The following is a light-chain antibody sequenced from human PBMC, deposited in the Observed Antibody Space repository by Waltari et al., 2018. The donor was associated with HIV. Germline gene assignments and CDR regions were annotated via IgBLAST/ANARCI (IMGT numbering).Light chain of an antibody. V-gene: IGLV3-25*03. J-gene: IGLJ3*02. Sequence: SYELTQPPSASVSPGQTARITCSGDALANQHTYWFQQKQGQAPVLFIYKDSERPSGIPARFSGSRSGTTVMLTISGVQAEDEADYYCQSVDSSRIWVFGGGTKLTVL. CDR2: KDS. CDR3: QSVDSSRIWV. CDR1: ALANQH.